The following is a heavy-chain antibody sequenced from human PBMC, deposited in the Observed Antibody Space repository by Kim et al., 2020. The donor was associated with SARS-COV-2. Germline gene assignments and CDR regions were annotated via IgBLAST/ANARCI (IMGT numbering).Heavy chain of an antibody. D-gene: IGHD6-13*01. J-gene: IGHJ5*02. Sequence: SETLSLTCTVSGGSISSYYWSWIRQPPGKGLEWIGYIYYSGSTNYNPSLKSRVTISVDTSKNQFSLKLSSVTAADTAVYYCARAVMAAAGTSWFDPWGQG. CDR1: GGSISSYY. V-gene: IGHV4-59*01. CDR2: IYYSGST. CDR3: ARAVMAAAGTSWFDP.